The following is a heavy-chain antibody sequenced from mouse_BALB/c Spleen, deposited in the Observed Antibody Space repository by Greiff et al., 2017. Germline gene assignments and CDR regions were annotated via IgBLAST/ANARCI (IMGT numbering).Heavy chain of an antibody. D-gene: IGHD1-3*01. CDR1: GFNIKDTY. CDR2: IDPANGNT. J-gene: IGHJ3*01. CDR3: ARMDNYVAD. V-gene: IGHV14-3*02. Sequence: EVMLVESGAELVKPGASVKLSCTASGFNIKDTYMHWVKQRPEQGLEWIGRIDPANGNTKYDPKFQGKATITADTSSNTAYLQLSSLTSEDTAVYYCARMDNYVADWGQGTLVTVSA.